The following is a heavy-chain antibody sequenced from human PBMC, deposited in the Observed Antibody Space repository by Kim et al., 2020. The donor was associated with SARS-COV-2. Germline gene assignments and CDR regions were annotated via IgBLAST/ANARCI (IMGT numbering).Heavy chain of an antibody. J-gene: IGHJ6*02. Sequence: GGSLRLSCAASGFTFSSYEMNWVRQAPGKGLEWVSYISNSGNTIFYADSVKGRFTISRDNAKNSLYLQMNSLRAEDTAVYYCARDYALVALVTVVHYGMDVWGQGTTVTVSS. CDR1: GFTFSSYE. CDR3: ARDYALVALVTVVHYGMDV. D-gene: IGHD2-2*01. V-gene: IGHV3-48*03. CDR2: ISNSGNTI.